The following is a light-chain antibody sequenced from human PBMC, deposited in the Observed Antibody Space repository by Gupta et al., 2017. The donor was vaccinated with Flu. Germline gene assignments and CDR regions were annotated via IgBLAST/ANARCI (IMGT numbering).Light chain of an antibody. CDR2: DTS. CDR1: TGPVTNGHY. Sequence: QAVVTQEPSLTVSPGGTVTLTCASNTGPVTNGHYPYRFQQKPGQAPRTLIYDTSNKQSWTPARFSGFLLGDKAALTLSGAQPEDEAEYYCLLSFIGAWVFGGGTKLTVL. J-gene: IGLJ3*02. V-gene: IGLV7-46*01. CDR3: LLSFIGAWV.